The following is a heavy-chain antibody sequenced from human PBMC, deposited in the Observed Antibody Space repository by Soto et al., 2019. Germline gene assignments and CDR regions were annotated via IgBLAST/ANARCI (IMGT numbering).Heavy chain of an antibody. D-gene: IGHD3-22*01. Sequence: SETLSLTCSVSGGSISSSSYYWGWIRQPPGKGLEWIGSIYYIGSTYYNPSLKSRVTISVDTSKNQFSLKLSSVTAADTAVYYCASPKIVFYNWFDPWGQGTLVTVSS. CDR3: ASPKIVFYNWFDP. J-gene: IGHJ5*02. V-gene: IGHV4-39*01. CDR1: GGSISSSSYY. CDR2: IYYIGST.